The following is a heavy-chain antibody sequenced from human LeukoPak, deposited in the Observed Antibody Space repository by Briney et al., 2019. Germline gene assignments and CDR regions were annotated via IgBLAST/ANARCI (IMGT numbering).Heavy chain of an antibody. CDR3: ARGRRYYYDSSGYFDY. J-gene: IGHJ4*02. Sequence: SETLSLTCAVHGGSFSNFYWTWMRQPPGKGLEWIGEINHSGSTNYNPSLKSRVTISVDTSKNQFSLKLSSVTAADTAVYYCARGRRYYYDSSGYFDYWGQGTLVTVSS. CDR1: GGSFSNFY. CDR2: INHSGST. V-gene: IGHV4-34*01. D-gene: IGHD3-22*01.